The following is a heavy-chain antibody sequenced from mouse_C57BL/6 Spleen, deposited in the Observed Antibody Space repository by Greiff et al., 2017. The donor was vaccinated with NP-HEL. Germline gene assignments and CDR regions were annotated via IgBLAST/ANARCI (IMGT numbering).Heavy chain of an antibody. CDR2: INPYNGDT. J-gene: IGHJ2*01. CDR1: GYSFTGYF. V-gene: IGHV1-20*01. Sequence: EVKLMESGPELVKPGDSVKISCKASGYSFTGYFMNWVMQSHGKSLEWIGRINPYNGDTFYNQKFKGKATLTVDKSSSTAHMELRSLTSEDSAVYYCARRVDYGSHFDYWGQGTTLTVSS. D-gene: IGHD1-1*01. CDR3: ARRVDYGSHFDY.